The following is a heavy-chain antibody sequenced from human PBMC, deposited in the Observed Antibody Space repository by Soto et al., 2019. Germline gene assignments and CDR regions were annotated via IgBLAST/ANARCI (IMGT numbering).Heavy chain of an antibody. CDR1: GFTFSIYS. CDR3: ARAPPLYCSTTSCYLDY. CDR2: ISSSSSYI. J-gene: IGHJ4*02. D-gene: IGHD2-2*01. Sequence: GGALVLSCAPSGFTFSIYSMNWVGQAPGKGLEWVSSISSSSSYIYYADSVKGRFTISRDNAKNSLYLQMDSLRAEDTAVYYCARAPPLYCSTTSCYLDYWGQGTMVTVSS. V-gene: IGHV3-21*01.